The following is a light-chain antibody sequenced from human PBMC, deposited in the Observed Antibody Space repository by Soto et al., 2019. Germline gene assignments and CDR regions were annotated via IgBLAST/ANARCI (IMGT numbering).Light chain of an antibody. CDR1: RSDVGGYNY. CDR3: SSYTSSSTPYV. J-gene: IGLJ1*01. Sequence: SLLTPPASVSVSPGRSITISFTETRSDVGGYNYVSWYQQHPGKAPKLMIYDVSNRPSGVSNRFSGSKSGNTASLTISGLQAEDEADYYCSSYTSSSTPYVFGTGTKVTVL. CDR2: DVS. V-gene: IGLV2-14*01.